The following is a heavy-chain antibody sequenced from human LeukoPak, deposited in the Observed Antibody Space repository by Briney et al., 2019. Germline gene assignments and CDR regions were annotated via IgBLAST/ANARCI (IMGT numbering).Heavy chain of an antibody. V-gene: IGHV4-59*01. CDR3: ARDEDPYGSGSYSDY. D-gene: IGHD3-10*01. Sequence: PSETLSLNCTVSGGSISSYYWSWIRQPPGNGLEWLGCIYYSGSTNYNPSLKSRVTISVDTSKNQFFLRLSSVTAADTAVYYCARDEDPYGSGSYSDYWGQGTLVTV. CDR1: GGSISSYY. J-gene: IGHJ4*02. CDR2: IYYSGST.